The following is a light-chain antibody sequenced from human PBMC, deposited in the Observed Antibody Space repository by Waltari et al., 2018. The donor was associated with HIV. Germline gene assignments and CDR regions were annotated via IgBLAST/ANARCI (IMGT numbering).Light chain of an antibody. J-gene: IGKJ1*01. CDR3: QQYHDSPRT. CDR1: RDIDTH. CDR2: GAS. V-gene: IGKV1-8*01. Sequence: ATRMTQSPPSVSAATGDTVTITCRASRDIDTHLALYQHKPGSAPHLLIYGASTLQKGVPPRFSGSGSGTFFSLTVTCLQSEDFATYFCQQYHDSPRTFGLGTTV.